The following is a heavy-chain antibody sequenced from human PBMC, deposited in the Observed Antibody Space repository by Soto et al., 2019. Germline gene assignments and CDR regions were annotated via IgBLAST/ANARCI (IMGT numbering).Heavy chain of an antibody. CDR3: AKDSLDSSGRYGMDV. CDR2: ISYDGSNK. D-gene: IGHD3-22*01. CDR1: GFTFSSYG. J-gene: IGHJ6*02. Sequence: GGSLRLSCAASGFTFSSYGMHWVRQAPGKGLEWVAAISYDGSNKYYADSVKGRFTISRDNSKNTLYLQMNSVRAEDTAVCYCAKDSLDSSGRYGMDVWGQGTTVTVSS. V-gene: IGHV3-30*18.